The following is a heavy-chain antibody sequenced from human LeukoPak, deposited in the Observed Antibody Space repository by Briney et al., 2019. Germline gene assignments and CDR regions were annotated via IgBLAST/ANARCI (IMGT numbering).Heavy chain of an antibody. J-gene: IGHJ4*02. Sequence: ASVKVSCKASGYTFTNYGITWVRQAPGQGLEGMGWVSAYADNTNYVQKIQGRVTMTTDTSTSTAYMELRSLRSDDTAVYYCARDCIGCHGFDYWGQGTLVTVSS. CDR1: GYTFTNYG. CDR2: VSAYADNT. V-gene: IGHV1-18*01. CDR3: ARDCIGCHGFDY. D-gene: IGHD2-15*01.